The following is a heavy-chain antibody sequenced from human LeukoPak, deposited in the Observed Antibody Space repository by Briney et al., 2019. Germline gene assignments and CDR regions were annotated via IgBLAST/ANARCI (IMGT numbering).Heavy chain of an antibody. CDR3: AKGPLYYYGDNAWFGP. CDR1: GFTFSSSA. CDR2: VFSDGTYK. J-gene: IGHJ5*02. Sequence: SGGSLTLSCAASGFTFSSSAMHWVRQAPGKWLEWVAVVFSDGTYKYYADSVKGRFTISRDNSKNMLFLQMISLRAEDTAVYYCAKGPLYYYGDNAWFGPWGQGTLVTVSS. V-gene: IGHV3-30*18. D-gene: IGHD4-17*01.